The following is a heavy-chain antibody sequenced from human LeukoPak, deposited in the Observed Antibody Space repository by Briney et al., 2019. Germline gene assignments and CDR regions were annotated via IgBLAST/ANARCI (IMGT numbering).Heavy chain of an antibody. Sequence: PTETLSLTCSVSGGSISSDYWSWIRQPPGKGLEWIGDIYYSGSTNYNPSLKSRVTISEDKSKTQCSLNLTSVTAADTAVYYCARAMRGYSDSWGQGKLVTVSS. CDR3: ARAMRGYSDS. CDR1: GGSISSDY. J-gene: IGHJ4*02. CDR2: IYYSGST. V-gene: IGHV4-59*01.